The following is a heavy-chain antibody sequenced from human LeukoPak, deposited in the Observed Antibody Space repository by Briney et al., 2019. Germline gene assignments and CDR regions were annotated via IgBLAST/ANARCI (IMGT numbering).Heavy chain of an antibody. CDR3: AKDMHSSSWFTDDAFDI. V-gene: IGHV3-23*01. D-gene: IGHD6-13*01. CDR1: GFTFSSYA. CDR2: ISGSGGST. Sequence: GGSLRLSCAASGFTFSSYAMSWVHQAPGKGLEWVSAISGSGGSTYYADSVKGRFTISRDNSKNTLYLQMNSLRAEDTAVYYCAKDMHSSSWFTDDAFDIWGQGTMVTVSS. J-gene: IGHJ3*02.